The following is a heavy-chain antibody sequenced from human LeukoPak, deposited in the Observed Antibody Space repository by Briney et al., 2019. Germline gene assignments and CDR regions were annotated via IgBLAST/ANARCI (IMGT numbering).Heavy chain of an antibody. CDR2: INPNSGGT. CDR3: ARFPLRGVIMDLDY. D-gene: IGHD3-10*01. CDR1: GYTFTGYY. Sequence: ASVKVSCKASGYTFTGYYIHWVRQAPGQGLEWMGWINPNSGGTNYAQKFQGRVTMTRDTSISTAYMELSRLRSDDTAVYYCARFPLRGVIMDLDYWGQGTLVTVSS. V-gene: IGHV1-2*02. J-gene: IGHJ4*02.